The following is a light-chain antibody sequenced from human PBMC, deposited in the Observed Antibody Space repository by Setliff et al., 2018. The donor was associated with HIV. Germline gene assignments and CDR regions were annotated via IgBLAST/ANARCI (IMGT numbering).Light chain of an antibody. CDR2: QAS. V-gene: IGLV2-23*01. CDR1: SGDVGRYNL. CDR3: CSKTGRNTYV. Sequence: QSELTQPASVSGSPGQSITISCTGTSGDVGRYNLVSWYQQQPGKPPKLMIYQASKRPSGVSNRFSGSKSGNTASLTISGLQAEDEADYYCCSKTGRNTYVFGTGTNVTVL. J-gene: IGLJ1*01.